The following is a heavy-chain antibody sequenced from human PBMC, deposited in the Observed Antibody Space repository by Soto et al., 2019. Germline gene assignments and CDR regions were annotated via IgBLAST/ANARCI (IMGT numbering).Heavy chain of an antibody. CDR3: ARPGHGMDV. J-gene: IGHJ6*02. D-gene: IGHD6-6*01. V-gene: IGHV3-7*01. CDR1: GFTFSSYW. Sequence: EVQLVESGGGLVQPGGSLRLSCAASGFTFSSYWMSWVRQAPGKGLEWVANIKQDGSEKDYVDSVKGRFTLSRDNAKNSLYLQMNSLRAEGPAVYYCARPGHGMDVWGQGTTVPVSS. CDR2: IKQDGSEK.